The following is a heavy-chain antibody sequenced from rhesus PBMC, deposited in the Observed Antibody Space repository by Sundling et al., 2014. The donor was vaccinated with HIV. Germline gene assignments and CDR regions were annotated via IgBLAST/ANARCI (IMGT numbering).Heavy chain of an antibody. V-gene: IGHV1-111*02. CDR2: VDPGDGEA. J-gene: IGHJ4*01. CDR1: GYTFTDYY. Sequence: EVQLVQSGAEVKKPGASVKISCKASGYTFTDYYLHWVRQAPGKGLEWMGHVDPGDGEADYAQKFQDRVTITADTSTDTAYMEVSSLRSEDTAVYFCATTEANYYDSGPFDYWGQGVLVTVSS. D-gene: IGHD3-28*01. CDR3: ATTEANYYDSGPFDY.